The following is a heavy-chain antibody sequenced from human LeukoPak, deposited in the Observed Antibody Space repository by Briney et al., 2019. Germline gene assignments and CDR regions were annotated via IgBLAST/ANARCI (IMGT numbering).Heavy chain of an antibody. CDR3: AKGGSTNFYYGDV. CDR2: IYDSGST. V-gene: IGHV4-59*01. CDR1: GGSMTNLY. Sequence: PSETLSLTCSVSGGSMTNLYWTWIRQPPGKGLEWIGDIYDSGSTRYNTSPESRVTISVDTSKNQFSLKLSSVTAADTAVYYCAKGGSTNFYYGDVWGQGTTATVSS. D-gene: IGHD2/OR15-2a*01. J-gene: IGHJ6*02.